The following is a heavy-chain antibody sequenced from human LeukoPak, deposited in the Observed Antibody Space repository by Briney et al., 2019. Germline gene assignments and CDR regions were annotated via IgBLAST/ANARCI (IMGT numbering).Heavy chain of an antibody. Sequence: GGSLGRSRAASGFSFNNHWMSWVRQAPGKGLEWDSGVSGSGGNTYYADSVKGRFTISRDNSKNTLYLEMNSLRAEDTAVYFCAKDRCGDICFYGLDVWGQGTTVSVSS. CDR2: VSGSGGNT. V-gene: IGHV3-23*01. CDR3: AKDRCGDICFYGLDV. CDR1: GFSFNNHW. D-gene: IGHD2-21*01. J-gene: IGHJ6*02.